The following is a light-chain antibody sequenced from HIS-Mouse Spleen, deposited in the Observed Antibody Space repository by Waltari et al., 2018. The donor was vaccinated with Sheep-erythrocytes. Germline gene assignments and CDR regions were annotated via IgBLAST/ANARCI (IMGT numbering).Light chain of an antibody. V-gene: IGLV1-40*01. Sequence: QSVLTQPPSVSGAPGQRVTISCTGSSSNIGAGYDVHWYQQLPGTAPKLLIYGNSSRPAGVPDRLSGSKSGTSASLAITGLQAEDEADYYCQSYDSSLSGVFGGGTKLTVL. CDR3: QSYDSSLSGV. J-gene: IGLJ2*01. CDR1: SSNIGAGYD. CDR2: GNS.